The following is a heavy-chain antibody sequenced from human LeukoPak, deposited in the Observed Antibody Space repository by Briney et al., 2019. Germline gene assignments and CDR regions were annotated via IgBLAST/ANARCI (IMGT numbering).Heavy chain of an antibody. V-gene: IGHV4-61*02. CDR2: IYSSGST. J-gene: IGHJ6*03. D-gene: IGHD6-13*01. CDR3: ARGWYSSSWYYSEYYYYYMDV. CDR1: GGSISSDMYY. Sequence: SETLSLACNVSGGSISSDMYYWNWIRQPAGKGLEWIGRIYSSGSTNYNPSLKSRVTISVDTSKNQFSLKLSSVTAADTAVYYCARGWYSSSWYYSEYYYYYMDVWGKGTTVTVSS.